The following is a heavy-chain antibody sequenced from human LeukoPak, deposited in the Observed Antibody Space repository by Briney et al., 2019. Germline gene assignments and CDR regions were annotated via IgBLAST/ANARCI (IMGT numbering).Heavy chain of an antibody. Sequence: ASVTVSCTASGYTFTSYYMHWVRQAPGQGLEWMGIINPSGGSTSYAQKFQGRVTMTRDTSTSTVYMELSSLRSEDTAVYYCARVGSSGPDYWGQGTLVTVSS. D-gene: IGHD3-22*01. CDR1: GYTFTSYY. CDR3: ARVGSSGPDY. CDR2: INPSGGST. V-gene: IGHV1-46*01. J-gene: IGHJ4*02.